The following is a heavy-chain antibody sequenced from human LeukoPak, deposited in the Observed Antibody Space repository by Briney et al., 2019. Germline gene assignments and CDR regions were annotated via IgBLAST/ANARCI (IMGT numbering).Heavy chain of an antibody. CDR2: IKSKSDGGTT. J-gene: IGHJ4*02. Sequence: GGSLRLSCAASGFTFNYAWMTWVRQAPGKGLEWVGRIKSKSDGGTTDYAAPVKGRFTISRDDSKNTLYLQMNSLKTEDTAVYYCTTETYSGSPTSFDYWGQGTLVTVSS. V-gene: IGHV3-15*01. CDR1: GFTFNYAW. CDR3: TTETYSGSPTSFDY. D-gene: IGHD1-26*01.